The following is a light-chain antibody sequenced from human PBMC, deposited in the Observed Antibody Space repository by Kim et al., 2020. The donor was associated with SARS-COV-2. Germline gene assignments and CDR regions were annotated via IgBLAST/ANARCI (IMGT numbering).Light chain of an antibody. CDR2: QDS. CDR1: KLGDKY. CDR3: QAWDSSTDVV. V-gene: IGLV3-1*01. J-gene: IGLJ2*01. Sequence: SYELTQPPSVSVSPGQTASITCSGDKLGDKYACWYQQKPGQSPVLVIYQDSKRPSGIPERFPGSNSGNTATLTISGTQAMYEADYYCQAWDSSTDVVFGG.